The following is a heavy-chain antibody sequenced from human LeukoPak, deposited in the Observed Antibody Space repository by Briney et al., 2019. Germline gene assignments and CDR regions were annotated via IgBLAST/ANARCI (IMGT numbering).Heavy chain of an antibody. CDR2: ISSSGSTI. D-gene: IGHD6-6*01. V-gene: IGHV3-48*03. J-gene: IGHJ3*02. CDR3: ARAESPYSSSPRHAFDI. Sequence: GGSLRLSCAASGFTFSSYEMNWVRQAPGKGLEWVSYISSSGSTIYYADSVKGRFTISRDNAKNSLYLQINSLRAEDTALYYCARAESPYSSSPRHAFDIWGQGTMVTVSS. CDR1: GFTFSSYE.